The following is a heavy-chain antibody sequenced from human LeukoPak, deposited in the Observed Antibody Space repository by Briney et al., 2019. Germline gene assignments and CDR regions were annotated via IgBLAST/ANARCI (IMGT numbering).Heavy chain of an antibody. J-gene: IGHJ5*02. CDR2: IYTSGST. Sequence: SETLSLTCTVSGGSISSGSYYWSWIRQPAGKGLEWIGRIYTSGSTNYNPSLKSRVTISVDTSKNQFSLKLSSVTAADTAVYYCARDFSGVNYYDSSGYLGNWFDPWGQGTLVTVSS. CDR1: GGSISSGSYY. CDR3: ARDFSGVNYYDSSGYLGNWFDP. V-gene: IGHV4-61*02. D-gene: IGHD3-22*01.